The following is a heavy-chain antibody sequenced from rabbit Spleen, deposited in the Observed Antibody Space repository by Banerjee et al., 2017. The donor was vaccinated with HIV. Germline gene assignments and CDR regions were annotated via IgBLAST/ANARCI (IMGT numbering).Heavy chain of an antibody. CDR1: GFDFSSYY. CDR2: IYAGKGST. J-gene: IGHJ4*01. V-gene: IGHV1S7*01. D-gene: IGHD4-1*01. CDR3: ARDLSSGWGAFNL. Sequence: QLKETGGGLVQPGGSLTLSCKASGFDFSSYYMSWVRQAPGKGLEWIGIIYAGKGSTDYASWVNGRFTISSDNAQNTVDLQMNSLTAADTATYFCARDLSSGWGAFNLWGPGTLVTVS.